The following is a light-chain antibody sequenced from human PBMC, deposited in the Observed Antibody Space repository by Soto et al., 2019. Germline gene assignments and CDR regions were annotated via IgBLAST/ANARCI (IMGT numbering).Light chain of an antibody. V-gene: IGLV4-69*01. CDR3: QTWGTGTVV. Sequence: QTVVTQSPSASASLGASVRLTCTLSSGHTTYAIAWHQLQPEKGPRYLMNLKDDGSHIKGDWIPDRFSGSSSGADRYLTISSRQSEDEADYYCQTWGTGTVVFGGGTKLTVL. CDR1: SGHTTYA. J-gene: IGLJ2*01. CDR2: LKDDGSH.